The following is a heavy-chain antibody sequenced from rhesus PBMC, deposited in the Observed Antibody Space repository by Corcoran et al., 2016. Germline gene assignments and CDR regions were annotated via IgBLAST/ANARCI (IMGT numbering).Heavy chain of an antibody. J-gene: IGHJ4*01. D-gene: IGHD2-21*01. Sequence: QVQLQQWGEGLVKPSETLSLTCAVYGGSISGYYYWSWIRQPPGKGLEWIGYIYGNSATTNENPHRMNRVTISKDTSKNKFSLKRSSVTAADTAVYYCARDQYCTGSGCYVNVDYWGQGVLVTVSS. V-gene: IGHV4-73*01. CDR2: IYGNSATT. CDR1: GGSISGYYY. CDR3: ARDQYCTGSGCYVNVDY.